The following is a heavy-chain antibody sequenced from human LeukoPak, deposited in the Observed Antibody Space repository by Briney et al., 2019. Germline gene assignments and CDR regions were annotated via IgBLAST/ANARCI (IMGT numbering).Heavy chain of an antibody. CDR1: GGSFSGYY. CDR3: ARTGWKGSSWHMNWFDP. D-gene: IGHD6-13*01. CDR2: INHSGST. J-gene: IGHJ5*02. Sequence: PSETLSLTCAVYGGSFSGYYWSWIRQPPGKGLEWIGEINHSGSTKYNPSLKSRVTISVDTSKNQFSLKLSSVTAADTAVYYCARTGWKGSSWHMNWFDPWGQGTLVTVSS. V-gene: IGHV4-34*01.